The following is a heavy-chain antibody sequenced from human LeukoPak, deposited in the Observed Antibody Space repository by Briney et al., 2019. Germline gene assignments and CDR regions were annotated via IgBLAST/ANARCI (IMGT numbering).Heavy chain of an antibody. CDR1: GYTFTSNG. V-gene: IGHV1-18*01. CDR3: ARAGWWELPRYAFDI. D-gene: IGHD1-26*01. CDR2: IGAYNGHT. Sequence: ASVKVSCKASGYTFTSNGISWVRQAPGQGLEWMGWIGAYNGHTNYAQKLQGRATMTTDTSTSTAYMELRSLRSDDTAVYYCARAGWWELPRYAFDIWGQGTMVTVSS. J-gene: IGHJ3*02.